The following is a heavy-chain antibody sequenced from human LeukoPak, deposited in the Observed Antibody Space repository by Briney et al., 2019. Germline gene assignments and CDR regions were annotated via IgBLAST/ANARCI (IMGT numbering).Heavy chain of an antibody. CDR1: GGSISSYY. CDR2: IYYSGST. V-gene: IGHV4-59*08. CDR3: ARQRNWLDL. Sequence: TSSETLSLTCTASGGSISSYYWSWIRQPPGKGLEWIGYIYYSGSTNYNPSLKSRVTISVDTSKNQFSLKLSSVAAADTAVYYCARQRNWLDLWGQGTLVTVSS. J-gene: IGHJ5*02.